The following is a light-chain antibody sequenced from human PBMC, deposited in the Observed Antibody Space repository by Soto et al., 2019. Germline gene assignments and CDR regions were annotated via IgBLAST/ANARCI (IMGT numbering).Light chain of an antibody. J-gene: IGLJ2*01. CDR3: SSYTSSSTVV. CDR1: SSDVGGYNY. Sequence: QSALTQPASVSGSPGQSITISCTGTSSDVGGYNYVSWYQQHPGKAPKLMIYEVSKRPSGVSNRFSGSKSGNTASLTISGLQAEDEGDYYCSSYTSSSTVVFGGGTSSPS. CDR2: EVS. V-gene: IGLV2-14*01.